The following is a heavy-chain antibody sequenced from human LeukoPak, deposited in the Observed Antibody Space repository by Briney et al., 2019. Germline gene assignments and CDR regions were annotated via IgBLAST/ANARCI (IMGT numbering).Heavy chain of an antibody. V-gene: IGHV3-23*01. CDR1: GFTFSSYA. D-gene: IGHD2-2*01. CDR3: AKVQCSSTSCYRDGGYFQH. CDR2: ISGSGGST. J-gene: IGHJ1*01. Sequence: PGGSLRLSCAASGFTFSSYAMSWVRQAPRKGLEWVSAISGSGGSTYYADSVKGRFTISRDNSKNTLYLQMNSLRAEDTAVYYCAKVQCSSTSCYRDGGYFQHWGQGTLVTVSS.